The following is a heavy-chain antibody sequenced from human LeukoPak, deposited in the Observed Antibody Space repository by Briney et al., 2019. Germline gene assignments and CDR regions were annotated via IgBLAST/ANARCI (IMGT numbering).Heavy chain of an antibody. CDR3: ASQFE. J-gene: IGHJ4*02. CDR1: GGSIRGSSYY. CDR2: IYYSGST. V-gene: IGHV4-39*01. Sequence: SETLSLTCTVSGGSIRGSSYYWGWIRQPPGKGLEWIGTIYYSGSTYSIPSLKSRVTISVDTSENQFSLKLNSVTAADTAVYYCASQFEWGQGTLVTVSS. D-gene: IGHD3-16*01.